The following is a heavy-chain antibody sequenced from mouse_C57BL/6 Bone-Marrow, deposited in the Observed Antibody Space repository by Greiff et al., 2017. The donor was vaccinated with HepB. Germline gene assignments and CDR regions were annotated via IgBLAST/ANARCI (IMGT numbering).Heavy chain of an antibody. D-gene: IGHD1-1*01. CDR2: VYPYNGGN. CDR3: ARKNYGSSHYWYFDV. V-gene: IGHV1-36*01. J-gene: IGHJ1*03. Sequence: EVQLQQSGPVLVKPGPSVKISCKASGFTFTDYYMHWVKQSHGKSLEWIGLVYPYNGGNSYNQKFKGKDTLTVDTSSSTAYMELNSLTSEDYAVYYCARKNYGSSHYWYFDVWGTGTTVTVSS. CDR1: GFTFTDYY.